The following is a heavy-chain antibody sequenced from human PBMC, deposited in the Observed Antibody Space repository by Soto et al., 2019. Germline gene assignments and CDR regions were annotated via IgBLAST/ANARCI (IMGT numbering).Heavy chain of an antibody. Sequence: GGSLRLSCAASGFTLRDYALSWVRQGPGKGPEWVANIKQDGSEIYYVDSVKGRFTISRDNAKSSLYLQMTSLRAEDTAVYHCAKSLSAIRGDFWGQRTLLSVYS. V-gene: IGHV3-7*05. J-gene: IGHJ4*03. CDR1: GFTLRDYA. CDR2: IKQDGSEI. CDR3: AKSLSAIRGDF. D-gene: IGHD2-2*01.